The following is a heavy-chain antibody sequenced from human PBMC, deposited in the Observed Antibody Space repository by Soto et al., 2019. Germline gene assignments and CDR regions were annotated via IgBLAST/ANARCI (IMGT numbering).Heavy chain of an antibody. V-gene: IGHV1-46*01. D-gene: IGHD3-3*01. Sequence: QVQLVQSGAEVKAPGASVKVACKTSGYTFTNYFVHWVRQAPGQGLEWMEAINPGNRITNYALKFQGRVTMTRDTSTNTVYLELSSLRSEDTAVYSCAKDPNYYDFWAGSYYYHGMDVWGQGTTVTVSS. J-gene: IGHJ6*02. CDR2: INPGNRIT. CDR3: AKDPNYYDFWAGSYYYHGMDV. CDR1: GYTFTNYF.